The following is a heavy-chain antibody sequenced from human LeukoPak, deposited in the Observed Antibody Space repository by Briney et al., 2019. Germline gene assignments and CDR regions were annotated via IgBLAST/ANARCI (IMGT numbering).Heavy chain of an antibody. V-gene: IGHV4-59*01. D-gene: IGHD3-16*01. CDR3: ARRDLASGAFDI. Sequence: PSETLSLTCTVSGGSISSYYWSWIRQPPGKGLEWIGYIYYSGSTNYNPSLKSRVTISVDTSKNQFSLKLSSVTAADTAVYYCARRDLASGAFDIWGQGTMVTVSS. CDR2: IYYSGST. CDR1: GGSISSYY. J-gene: IGHJ3*02.